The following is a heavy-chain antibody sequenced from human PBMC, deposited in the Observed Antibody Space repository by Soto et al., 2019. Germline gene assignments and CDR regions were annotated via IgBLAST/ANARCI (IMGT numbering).Heavy chain of an antibody. Sequence: ASVKVSCKASGYTITGYYMHWERQAPGQGLEWMGWINPKSGGTNHAQKFQGRVTMTRDKYISKAYMELSRLRSDDTAVYYCARDRARYSGSCVSDYWGQGTLVTVSS. V-gene: IGHV1-2*02. D-gene: IGHD1-26*01. CDR3: ARDRARYSGSCVSDY. CDR2: INPKSGGT. CDR1: GYTITGYY. J-gene: IGHJ4*02.